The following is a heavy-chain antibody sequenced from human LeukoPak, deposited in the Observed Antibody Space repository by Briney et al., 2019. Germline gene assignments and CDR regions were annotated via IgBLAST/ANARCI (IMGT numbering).Heavy chain of an antibody. CDR3: ARARFYSSSTYYYCMDV. J-gene: IGHJ6*03. Sequence: GGSLRLSCAASGFTFSSYWMSWVRQAPGKGLEWVANIKQDGSEKYYVDSVKGRFTISRDNAKNSLYLQMNSLRAEDTAVYYCARARFYSSSTYYYCMDVWGKGTTVTVSS. V-gene: IGHV3-7*01. CDR2: IKQDGSEK. CDR1: GFTFSSYW. D-gene: IGHD6-6*01.